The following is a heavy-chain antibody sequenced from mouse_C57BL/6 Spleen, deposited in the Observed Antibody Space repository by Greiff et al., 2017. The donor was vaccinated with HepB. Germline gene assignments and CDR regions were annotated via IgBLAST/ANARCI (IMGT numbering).Heavy chain of an antibody. V-gene: IGHV8-8*01. D-gene: IGHD2-5*01. CDR3: ARIAGAYYSNSYAMDY. CDR1: GFSLSTFGMG. J-gene: IGHJ4*01. Sequence: LQQSGPGILQPSQTLSLTCSFSGFSLSTFGMGVGWIRQPSGKGLEWLAHIWWDDDKYYNPALKSRLTISKDTSKNQVFLKIANVDTADTATYYCARIAGAYYSNSYAMDYWGQGTSVTVSS. CDR2: IWWDDDK.